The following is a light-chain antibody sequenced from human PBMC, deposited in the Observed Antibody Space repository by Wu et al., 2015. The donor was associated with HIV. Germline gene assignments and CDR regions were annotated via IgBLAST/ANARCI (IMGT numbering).Light chain of an antibody. J-gene: IGKJ4*01. CDR3: QQSYSFPLT. CDR1: QSISSY. V-gene: IGKV1-39*01. Sequence: DIQMTQSPSSLSASVGDRVTITCRASQSISSYLNWYQQKPGKAPKPLIYAASSLQSGVPPRFSGSGYGTDFTLTISSLQPEDFATYYCQQSYSFPLTFGGGTKVEIK. CDR2: AAS.